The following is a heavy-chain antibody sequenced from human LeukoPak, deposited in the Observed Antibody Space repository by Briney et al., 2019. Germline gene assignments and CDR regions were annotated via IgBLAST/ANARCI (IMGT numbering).Heavy chain of an antibody. V-gene: IGHV3-30*02. J-gene: IGHJ4*02. CDR1: GFTFSNYD. CDR2: IRYDGSNK. Sequence: PGGSLRLSCAASGFTFSNYDMHWVRQAPGKGLEWVAFIRYDGSNKYYADSVKGRFTISRDNSKNTLYLQMNSLRAEDTAVYYCYRGGIAAAGSDYWGQGTLVTVSS. D-gene: IGHD6-13*01. CDR3: YRGGIAAAGSDY.